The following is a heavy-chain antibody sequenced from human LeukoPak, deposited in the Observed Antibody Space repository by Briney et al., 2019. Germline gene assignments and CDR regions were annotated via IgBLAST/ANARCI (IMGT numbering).Heavy chain of an antibody. V-gene: IGHV4-39*07. Sequence: SENLSLTCTVSGGSISSSSYYWGWIRQPPGKGLEWIGSIYYSGSAYYNLSLKSRVTISVDTSKNQFSLKVSSVTAADTAVYYCARGSRGTSIGYSYYHMDVWGKGTTVTVSS. CDR1: GGSISSSSYY. CDR3: ARGSRGTSIGYSYYHMDV. D-gene: IGHD2-2*01. J-gene: IGHJ6*03. CDR2: IYYSGSA.